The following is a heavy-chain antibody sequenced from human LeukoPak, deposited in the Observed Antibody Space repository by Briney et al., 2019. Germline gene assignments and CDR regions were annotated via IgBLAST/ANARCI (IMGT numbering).Heavy chain of an antibody. CDR1: GFTFDDYA. V-gene: IGHV3-9*01. D-gene: IGHD4-17*01. CDR3: AKGMGYGDYDYYGMDV. CDR2: ISWNSGSI. Sequence: GGSLRLSCAASGFTFDDYAMHWVRQAPGKGLEWVSGISWNSGSIGYADSVKGRFTISRDNAKNSLYLQMNSLRAEDTALYYCAKGMGYGDYDYYGMDVWGQGTTVTVSS. J-gene: IGHJ6*02.